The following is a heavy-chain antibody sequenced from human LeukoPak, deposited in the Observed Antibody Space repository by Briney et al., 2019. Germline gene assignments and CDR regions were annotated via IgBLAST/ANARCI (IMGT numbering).Heavy chain of an antibody. D-gene: IGHD4-11*01. V-gene: IGHV3-21*01. CDR1: GFTFSSYS. CDR3: ARCRTDSNYWFDP. Sequence: GGSLRLSCAASGFTFSSYSMNWVRQAPGKGLEWVSSISSSSSYIYYADSVKGRFTISRDNAKNSLYLQMNSLRAEDTAVYYCARCRTDSNYWFDPWGQGTLVSVFS. J-gene: IGHJ5*02. CDR2: ISSSSSYI.